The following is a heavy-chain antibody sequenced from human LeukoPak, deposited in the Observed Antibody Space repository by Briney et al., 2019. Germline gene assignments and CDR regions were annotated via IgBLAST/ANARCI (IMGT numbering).Heavy chain of an antibody. CDR2: ISYDGSNK. V-gene: IGHV3-30-3*01. J-gene: IGHJ4*02. D-gene: IGHD6-19*01. CDR3: ARANYSGWYGKKSENFDY. Sequence: GGSLRLSCAASGFTFSSYAMHWVRQAPGKGLEWVAVISYDGSNKYYADSVKGRFTISRDNSKNTLYLQMNSLRAEDTAVYYCARANYSGWYGKKSENFDYWGQGTLVTVSS. CDR1: GFTFSSYA.